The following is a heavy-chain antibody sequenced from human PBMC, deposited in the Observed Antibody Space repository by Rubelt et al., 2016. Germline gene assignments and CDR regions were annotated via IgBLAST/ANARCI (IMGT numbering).Heavy chain of an antibody. V-gene: IGHV1-69*01. CDR3: ARDFLEWSDAFDI. CDR1: GGTFSSYA. CDR2: IIPIFGTA. J-gene: IGHJ3*02. D-gene: IGHD3-3*01. Sequence: QVQLVQSGAEVKKPGSSVKVSCKASGGTFSSYAISWVRQAPGQGLEWLGGIIPIFGTANYARKFQGRVPITADEATSTAYIELSSLRSEDTAVYYCARDFLEWSDAFDIWGQGTMVTVSS.